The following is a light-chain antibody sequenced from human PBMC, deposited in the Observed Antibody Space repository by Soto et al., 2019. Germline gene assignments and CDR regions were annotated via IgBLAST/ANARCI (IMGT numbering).Light chain of an antibody. J-gene: IGKJ1*01. CDR3: QQYNNWSPWT. Sequence: DIQLTQSPSFLSASVGDRVTITCRASQGLSSYLAWYQQKPGKAPNLLIYAAFTLQSGVPSRFSGSGSGTEFTLTISSLQSEDFAIYYCQQYNNWSPWTFGQGTKVDIK. CDR1: QGLSSY. CDR2: AAF. V-gene: IGKV1-9*01.